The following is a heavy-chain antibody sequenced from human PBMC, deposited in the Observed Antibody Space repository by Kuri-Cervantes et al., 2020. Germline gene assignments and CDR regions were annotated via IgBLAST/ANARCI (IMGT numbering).Heavy chain of an antibody. D-gene: IGHD2-15*01. CDR1: GYSFTSYD. J-gene: IGHJ5*01. V-gene: IGHV1-18*01. CDR2: ISAYNGNT. Sequence: ASVNVSRMASGYSFTSYDINWLRQAPGQGLAWMGWISAYNGNTNHAQKLQGRFNMTSDTSTSTAYTELRSLRSADTAVYYFARGLGYCSGSNCPQEGWFDSWGQGTLVTVSS. CDR3: ARGLGYCSGSNCPQEGWFDS.